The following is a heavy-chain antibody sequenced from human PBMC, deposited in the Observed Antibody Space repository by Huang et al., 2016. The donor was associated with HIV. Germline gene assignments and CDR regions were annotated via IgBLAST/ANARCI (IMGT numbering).Heavy chain of an antibody. CDR2: ISGSGSSI. CDR3: ARGGPVGYFNL. CDR1: GFLFTTFT. V-gene: IGHV3-21*01. Sequence: EVQLEESGGALVKPGGSLRLSCAATGFLFTTFTMHWVRQAPGKGMGWVSSISGSGSSIYYADAGKGRFTISRDNTKKSLYLQMSSLSVDDTAFYFCARGGPVGYFNLWGHGTLVSVSS. J-gene: IGHJ4*03. D-gene: IGHD2-15*01.